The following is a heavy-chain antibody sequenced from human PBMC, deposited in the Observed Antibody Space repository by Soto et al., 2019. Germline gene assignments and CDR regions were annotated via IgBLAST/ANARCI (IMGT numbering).Heavy chain of an antibody. J-gene: IGHJ4*02. CDR1: GYTLTTYY. V-gene: IGHV1-46*01. CDR2: IDPTGRTT. CDR3: ATNVGSTVGLDFDY. D-gene: IGHD1-26*01. Sequence: ASVKVSCKASGYTLTTYYIHWLRQAPGQGLEWMGIIDPTGRTTNYAQKFQGRVTMTRDTSTSTVYMQLSSLRYEDTAVYYCATNVGSTVGLDFDYWGQGTLVTVSS.